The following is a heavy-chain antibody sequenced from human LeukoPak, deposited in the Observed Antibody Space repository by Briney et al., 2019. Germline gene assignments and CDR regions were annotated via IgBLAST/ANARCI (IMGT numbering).Heavy chain of an antibody. Sequence: GESLEISCKGSGYNFTSYWIGWGRQMPGKGLEWMGIIYPGDSDTRYSPSFEGQVTISADKSISTAYLQWSSLKASDTAMYYCARQDGSGSYWSSDYWGQGTLVTVSS. CDR3: ARQDGSGSYWSSDY. D-gene: IGHD3-10*01. CDR1: GYNFTSYW. J-gene: IGHJ4*02. V-gene: IGHV5-51*01. CDR2: IYPGDSDT.